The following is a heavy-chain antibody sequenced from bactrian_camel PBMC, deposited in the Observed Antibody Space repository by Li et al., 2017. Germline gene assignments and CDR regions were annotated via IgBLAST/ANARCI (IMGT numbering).Heavy chain of an antibody. CDR1: GFTFSSYL. CDR2: INSGGGTT. V-gene: IGHV3S25*01. J-gene: IGHJ4*01. D-gene: IGHD4*01. CDR3: AAGPSYYSDYDATPRH. Sequence: QPVESGGGLVQPGGSLTLSCAASGFTFSSYLMYWVRRAPGKGLEWVSSINSGGGTTYYADSVRGRFTISRDNAKNTVSLQMNSLKPEDTAVYYCAAGPSYYSDYDATPRHWGQGTQVTVS.